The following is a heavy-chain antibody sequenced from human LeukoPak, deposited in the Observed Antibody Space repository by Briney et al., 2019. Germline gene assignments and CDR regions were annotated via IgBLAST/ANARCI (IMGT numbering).Heavy chain of an antibody. CDR1: GFTFSSYA. CDR3: AREGGDYGDYGTTS. CDR2: ISGSGGST. J-gene: IGHJ4*02. Sequence: GGSLRLSCAASGFTFSSYAMSWVRQAPGKGLEWVSAISGSGGSTYYADSVKGRFTISRDNSKNTLYLQMNSLRAEDTAVYYCAREGGDYGDYGTTSWGQGTLVTVSS. D-gene: IGHD4-17*01. V-gene: IGHV3-23*01.